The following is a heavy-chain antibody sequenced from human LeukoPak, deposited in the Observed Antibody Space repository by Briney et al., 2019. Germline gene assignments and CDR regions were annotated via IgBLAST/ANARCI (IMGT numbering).Heavy chain of an antibody. V-gene: IGHV3-7*01. CDR3: ARIAVALSGEYNWFHP. J-gene: IGHJ5*02. CDR1: GFTFSSYW. CDR2: IKQDGSEK. Sequence: GGSLTLSCAASGFTFSSYWMSWVRQAPGKGLEWVANIKQDGSEKYYVDSVKGRLTISRDNGKNSLYLQMNSLRAEHTAVYYCARIAVALSGEYNWFHPWGQGTLVHVSS. D-gene: IGHD6-19*01.